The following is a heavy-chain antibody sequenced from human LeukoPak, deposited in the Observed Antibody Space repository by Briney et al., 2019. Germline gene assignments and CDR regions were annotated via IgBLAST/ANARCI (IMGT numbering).Heavy chain of an antibody. Sequence: ASVKVSCKASGYTFTSYSISWVRQAPGQGLEWMGWISAYNGNTNYAQKLQGRVTMTTDTSTSTAYMELRSLRSDDTAVYYCARGIAARPPGRYYYYYMDVWGKGTTVTVSS. CDR3: ARGIAARPPGRYYYYYMDV. CDR2: ISAYNGNT. V-gene: IGHV1-18*01. D-gene: IGHD6-6*01. J-gene: IGHJ6*03. CDR1: GYTFTSYS.